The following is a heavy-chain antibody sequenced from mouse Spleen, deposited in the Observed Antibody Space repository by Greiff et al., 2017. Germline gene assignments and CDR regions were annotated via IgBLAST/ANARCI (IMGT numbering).Heavy chain of an antibody. Sequence: VQLQQPGAELVMPGASVKLSCKASGYTFTSYWMHWVKQRPGQGLEWIGEIDPSDSYTNYNQKFKGKATLTVDKSSSTAYMQLSSLTSEDSAVYYCATYSKDWYFDVWGTGTTVTVSS. D-gene: IGHD2-5*01. V-gene: IGHV1-69*01. CDR2: IDPSDSYT. CDR3: ATYSKDWYFDV. J-gene: IGHJ1*03. CDR1: GYTFTSYW.